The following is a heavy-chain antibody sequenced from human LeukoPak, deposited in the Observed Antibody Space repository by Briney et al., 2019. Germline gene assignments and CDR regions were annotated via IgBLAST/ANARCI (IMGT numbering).Heavy chain of an antibody. CDR2: IYYSGST. CDR1: GGSISSYY. CDR3: ARGGSSLYYYYYMDV. V-gene: IGHV4-59*01. J-gene: IGHJ6*03. Sequence: SETLSLTCTVSGGSISSYYWSWIRQPPGKGLEWIGYIYYSGSTNYNPSLKSRVTISVDTSKNQFSLKLSSVTAADTAVYYCARGGSSLYYYYYMDVWGKGTTVTVSS. D-gene: IGHD6-13*01.